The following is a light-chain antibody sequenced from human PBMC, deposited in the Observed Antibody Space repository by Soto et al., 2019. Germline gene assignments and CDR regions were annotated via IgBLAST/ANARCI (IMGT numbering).Light chain of an antibody. J-gene: IGLJ3*02. CDR1: SGTFASTY. Sequence: NFMLTQPHSMSESPGKTVTISCTRSSGTFASTYVQWSQQRPGSSPKLRPSGVPDRFSGSIDSSSNSASLTISGLKTEDEADYYCQSYDSSNRGVFGGGTKLTVL. V-gene: IGLV6-57*01. CDR3: QSYDSSNRGV.